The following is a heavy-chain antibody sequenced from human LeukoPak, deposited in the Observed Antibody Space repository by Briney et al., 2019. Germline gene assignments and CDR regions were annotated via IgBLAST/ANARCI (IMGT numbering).Heavy chain of an antibody. V-gene: IGHV5-51*01. CDR2: IYPGDSAT. CDR3: VRQFDSGWYGSFDY. J-gene: IGHJ4*02. Sequence: GESLKISCKGSGYSFSNYWIGWVRQMPGKGLESMGIIYPGDSATRYSPSFQGQVTISADKSISTAYLQWTSLKASDTAMYYCVRQFDSGWYGSFDYWGQGTLVTVSS. D-gene: IGHD6-19*01. CDR1: GYSFSNYW.